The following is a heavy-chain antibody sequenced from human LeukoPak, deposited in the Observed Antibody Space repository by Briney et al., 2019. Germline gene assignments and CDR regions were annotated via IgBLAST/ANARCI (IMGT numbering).Heavy chain of an antibody. V-gene: IGHV4-34*01. Sequence: SETLSLTCAVYGGSFSGYYWSWIRQPPGKGLEWIGEINHSGSTNYNPSLKSRVTISVDTSKNQFSLKLSSVTAADTALYYCARAAQLVRDFDYWGQGTLVTVSS. J-gene: IGHJ4*02. CDR2: INHSGST. D-gene: IGHD6-13*01. CDR1: GGSFSGYY. CDR3: ARAAQLVRDFDY.